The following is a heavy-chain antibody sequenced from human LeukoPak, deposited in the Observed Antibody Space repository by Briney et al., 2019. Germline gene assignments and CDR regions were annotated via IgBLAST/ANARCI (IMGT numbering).Heavy chain of an antibody. Sequence: GGSLRLSCAASGFTFSSYAMHWVRQAPGKGLEWVAVISYDGSNKYYADSVKGRFTISRDNSKNTLYLQMNSLRAEDTAVYYCARGQLLWFGESFAPGTWFDPWGQGTLVTVSS. D-gene: IGHD3-10*01. J-gene: IGHJ5*02. V-gene: IGHV3-30-3*01. CDR3: ARGQLLWFGESFAPGTWFDP. CDR2: ISYDGSNK. CDR1: GFTFSSYA.